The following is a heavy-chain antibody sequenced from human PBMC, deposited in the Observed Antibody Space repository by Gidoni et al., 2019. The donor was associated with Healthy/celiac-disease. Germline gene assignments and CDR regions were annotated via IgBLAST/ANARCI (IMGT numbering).Heavy chain of an antibody. CDR2: IRSKANSYAT. J-gene: IGHJ4*02. CDR1: GFTFSGSA. V-gene: IGHV3-73*02. Sequence: EVQLVESGGGLVQPGGSLNLSCAASGFTFSGSAMHWVRQASGKGLEWVGRIRSKANSYATAYAASVKGRFTISRDDSKNTAYLQMNSLKTEDTAVYYCTRQPYGSSYDYWGQGTLVTVSS. CDR3: TRQPYGSSYDY. D-gene: IGHD6-13*01.